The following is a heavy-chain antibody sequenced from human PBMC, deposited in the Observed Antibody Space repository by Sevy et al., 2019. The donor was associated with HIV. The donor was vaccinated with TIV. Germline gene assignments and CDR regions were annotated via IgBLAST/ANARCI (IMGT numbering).Heavy chain of an antibody. J-gene: IGHJ6*02. CDR1: GYTFTGYY. CDR2: INPNSGGT. Sequence: ASVKVSCKASGYTFTGYYMHWVRQAPGQGLEWMGWINPNSGGTNYAQKFQGRVTMTRDTSISTAYMELSRLRSDDTAVYYCARGGATPPNVLLWFGELAVWGQGTTVTVSS. V-gene: IGHV1-2*02. D-gene: IGHD3-10*01. CDR3: ARGGATPPNVLLWFGELAV.